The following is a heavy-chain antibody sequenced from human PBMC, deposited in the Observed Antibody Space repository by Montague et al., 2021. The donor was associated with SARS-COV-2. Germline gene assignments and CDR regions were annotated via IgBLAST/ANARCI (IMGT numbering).Heavy chain of an antibody. CDR3: ARSLFSSGSF. Sequence: SLRLSCAASRFTFSNYWMNWARQAPGKGLEWVASIKPDGSGQNYVDSVKGRFTISRDNAKKSLYLQMNSLRVDDTAVYYCARSLFSSGSFWGQGTLVTVSS. J-gene: IGHJ4*02. V-gene: IGHV3-7*01. CDR1: RFTFSNYW. D-gene: IGHD3-10*01. CDR2: IKPDGSGQ.